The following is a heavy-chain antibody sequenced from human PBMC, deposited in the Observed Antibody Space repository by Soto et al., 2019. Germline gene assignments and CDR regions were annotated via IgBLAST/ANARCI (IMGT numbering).Heavy chain of an antibody. D-gene: IGHD1-26*01. V-gene: IGHV3-7*03. Sequence: PGGSLRLSCAASGFTLSNYWVNWVRQTPGKGLEWVANIKYDGSANTYADSVAGRLVISRDNAKNSVYLHMDSLRADDTAVYYCATLRRDGSPVQWGQGTLVTVSS. CDR2: IKYDGSAN. J-gene: IGHJ4*01. CDR3: ATLRRDGSPVQ. CDR1: GFTLSNYW.